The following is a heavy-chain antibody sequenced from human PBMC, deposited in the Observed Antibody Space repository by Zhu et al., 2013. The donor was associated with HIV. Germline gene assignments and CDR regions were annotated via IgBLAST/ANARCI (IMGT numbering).Heavy chain of an antibody. CDR2: IYHSGST. Sequence: QVQLQESGSGLVKPSQTLSLTCAVSGGSISSGGYSWSWIRQPPGKGLEWIGYIYHSGSTYYNPSLKSRVTISVDRSKNQFSLKLSSVTAADTAVYYCAREPGYGSGRWGAFDIWGQGTMVTVSS. CDR3: AREPGYGSGRWGAFDI. J-gene: IGHJ3*02. D-gene: IGHD3-10*01. V-gene: IGHV4-30-2*01. CDR1: GGSISSGGYS.